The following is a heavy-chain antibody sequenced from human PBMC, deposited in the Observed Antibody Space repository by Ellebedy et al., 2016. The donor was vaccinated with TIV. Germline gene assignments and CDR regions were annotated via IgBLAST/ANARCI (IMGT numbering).Heavy chain of an antibody. J-gene: IGHJ3*02. D-gene: IGHD1-1*01. CDR3: ARGHWNDGLDI. Sequence: SETLSLXXTVSGGSISSYYWSWIRQPPGKGLEWIGYIYYSGSTNYNPSLKSRVTISVDTSKNQFSLKLSSVTAADTAVYYCARGHWNDGLDIWGQGTMVTVSS. CDR1: GGSISSYY. CDR2: IYYSGST. V-gene: IGHV4-59*01.